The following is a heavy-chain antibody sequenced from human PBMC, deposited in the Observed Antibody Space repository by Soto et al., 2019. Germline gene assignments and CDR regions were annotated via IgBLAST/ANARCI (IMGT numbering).Heavy chain of an antibody. V-gene: IGHV1-18*01. J-gene: IGHJ4*02. CDR2: ISVYNGNT. CDR3: ARDGYFYDIYYFDY. CDR1: FYSVPTYG. Sequence: AAVTVSRQASFYSVPTYGITCVRQAPGQGLEWMGWISVYNGNTKYAQQFQGRVSLTADTSATTAYMEVRSLRSDDTAVDYCARDGYFYDIYYFDYWGQGNPVTVSA. D-gene: IGHD2-2*03.